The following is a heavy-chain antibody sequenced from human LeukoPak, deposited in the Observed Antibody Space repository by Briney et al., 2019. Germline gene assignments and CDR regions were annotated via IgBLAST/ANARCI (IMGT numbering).Heavy chain of an antibody. Sequence: PSETLSLTCTVSGGSIRSYYWSWIRQPPGKGLEWIGYIYYSGSTNYNPSLKSRVTISVDTSKNQFSLKLSSVTAADTAVYYCARVADRYCSSTSCQYFDYWGQGTLVTVSS. V-gene: IGHV4-59*01. CDR3: ARVADRYCSSTSCQYFDY. D-gene: IGHD2-2*01. CDR1: GGSIRSYY. CDR2: IYYSGST. J-gene: IGHJ4*02.